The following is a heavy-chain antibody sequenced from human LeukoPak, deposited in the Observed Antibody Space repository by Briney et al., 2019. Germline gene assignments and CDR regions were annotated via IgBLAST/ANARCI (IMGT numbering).Heavy chain of an antibody. CDR1: GGSISSGGYY. D-gene: IGHD1-1*01. Sequence: TSETLSLTCTVSGGSISSGGYYWSWIRQPPGKGLEWIGYIYYSGSTYYNPSLKSRVTISVDTSKNQFSLKLSSVTAADTAVYYCARALEIDAFDIWGQGTMVTVSS. CDR2: IYYSGST. CDR3: ARALEIDAFDI. V-gene: IGHV4-30-4*01. J-gene: IGHJ3*02.